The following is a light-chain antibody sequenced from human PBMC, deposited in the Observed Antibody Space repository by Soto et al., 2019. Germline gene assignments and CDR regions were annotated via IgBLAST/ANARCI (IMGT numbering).Light chain of an antibody. Sequence: DIQMTQSPSSLSASVGDRVTISCRASQIISRFLNWYQQKPGKAPKLLICLASSLQSGVPSRFSGSGSGTDFTLTISSLQPEDFATYYCQQSYTVPLTFGQGTKVAIK. CDR1: QIISRF. J-gene: IGKJ1*01. V-gene: IGKV1-39*01. CDR3: QQSYTVPLT. CDR2: LAS.